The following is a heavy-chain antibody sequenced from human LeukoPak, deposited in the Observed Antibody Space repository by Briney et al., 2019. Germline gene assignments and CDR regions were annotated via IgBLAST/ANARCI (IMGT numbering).Heavy chain of an antibody. CDR1: GYTFTTYA. D-gene: IGHD3-16*02. J-gene: IGHJ4*02. V-gene: IGHV1-8*02. Sequence: ASVKVSCKASGYTFTTYALNWVRQAPGQGLEWMGWMNPNSGNTGYAQKFQGRVTMTRNTSISTAYMELSSLRSEDTAVYYCARDGGVIVEGFDYWGQGTLVTVSS. CDR2: MNPNSGNT. CDR3: ARDGGVIVEGFDY.